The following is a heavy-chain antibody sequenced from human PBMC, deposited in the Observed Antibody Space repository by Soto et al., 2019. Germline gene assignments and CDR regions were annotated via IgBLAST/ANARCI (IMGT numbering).Heavy chain of an antibody. CDR3: ARDPTYCTGGSCFSGGWFDP. V-gene: IGHV6-1*01. J-gene: IGHJ5*02. D-gene: IGHD2-15*01. Sequence: PSQTLSLTCAISGDSVSSNSAAWNCIRQSPSRGLEWLGRTYYRSKWYNDYTVSVKSRITINPDTSKNQFSLQLDSVTPEDTAVYYCARDPTYCTGGSCFSGGWFDPWGQGALVTVSS. CDR1: GDSVSSNSAA. CDR2: TYYRSKWYN.